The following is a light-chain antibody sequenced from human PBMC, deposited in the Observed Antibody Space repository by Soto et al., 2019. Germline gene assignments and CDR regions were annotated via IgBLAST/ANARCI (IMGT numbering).Light chain of an antibody. Sequence: EIVLTQSPGTLSVSPGEKATLSCRASQTVSSNSLAWYHQKPGQAPRLLIYAASTRAVGIPDRFSASGSGTDFTLTISRLEPEDFAVYYCQQYSESPRTFGQGTKVDIK. J-gene: IGKJ1*01. CDR1: QTVSSNS. CDR2: AAS. CDR3: QQYSESPRT. V-gene: IGKV3-20*01.